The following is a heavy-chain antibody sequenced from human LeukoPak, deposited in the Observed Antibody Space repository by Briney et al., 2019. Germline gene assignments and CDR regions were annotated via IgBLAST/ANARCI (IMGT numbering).Heavy chain of an antibody. CDR2: INHSGST. Sequence: SETLSFTCAVYGGSFSGYYWSWIRQPPGKGLEWIGEINHSGSTNYNPSLKSRVTISVDTSKNQFSLKLSSVTAADTAVYYCARDQYYYDSSGYRSTPEASAFDIWGQGTMVTVSS. CDR1: GGSFSGYY. J-gene: IGHJ3*02. CDR3: ARDQYYYDSSGYRSTPEASAFDI. V-gene: IGHV4-34*01. D-gene: IGHD3-22*01.